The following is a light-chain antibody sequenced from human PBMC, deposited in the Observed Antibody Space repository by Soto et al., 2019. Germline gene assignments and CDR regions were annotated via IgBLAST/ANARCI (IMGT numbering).Light chain of an antibody. Sequence: QSALTQPASVSGSPGQSITNSCTGTSSDVGSYNLVSWYQQHPGKAPKLMIYEGSKRPSGVSNRFSGSKSGNTASLTISGLQAEDEADYYCCSYAGSSTVVFGGGTKLTVL. CDR1: SSDVGSYNL. CDR2: EGS. CDR3: CSYAGSSTVV. J-gene: IGLJ2*01. V-gene: IGLV2-23*01.